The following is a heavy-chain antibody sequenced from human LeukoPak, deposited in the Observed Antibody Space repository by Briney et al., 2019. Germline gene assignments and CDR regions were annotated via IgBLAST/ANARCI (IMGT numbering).Heavy chain of an antibody. CDR1: GFTFSSYW. J-gene: IGHJ4*02. Sequence: GGSLRLSCAASGFTFSSYWMTRVRQAPGRGLEWAANIKQDGSEKYYVDSVKGRFTISRDNAKNSLYLQMNSLRAEDTAVYYCARVGSGSYWDYFDYWGQGTLVTVSS. CDR2: IKQDGSEK. CDR3: ARVGSGSYWDYFDY. D-gene: IGHD1-26*01. V-gene: IGHV3-7*03.